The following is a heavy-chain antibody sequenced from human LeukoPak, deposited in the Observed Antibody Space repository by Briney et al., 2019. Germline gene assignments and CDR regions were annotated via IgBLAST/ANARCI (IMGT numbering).Heavy chain of an antibody. V-gene: IGHV4-39*01. CDR3: AGTTSPWGGY. CDR1: GGSISSSSYY. CDR2: IYYSGST. Sequence: PSETLSLTCTVSGGSISSSSYYWGWIRQPPGKGLEWIGSIYYSGSTYYNPSLKSRVTISVDTSKNQFSLKLSSVTAADTAVYYCAGTTSPWGGYWGQGTLVTVSS. J-gene: IGHJ4*02. D-gene: IGHD2/OR15-2a*01.